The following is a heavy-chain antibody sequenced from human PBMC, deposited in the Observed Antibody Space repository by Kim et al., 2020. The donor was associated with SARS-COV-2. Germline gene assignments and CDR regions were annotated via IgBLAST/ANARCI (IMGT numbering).Heavy chain of an antibody. CDR2: INSDGSST. J-gene: IGHJ4*02. Sequence: GGSLRLSCAASGFTFSNSWMHWVRQAPGKGLVCVSRINSDGSSTSYADSVKGRFTISRDNAKNTLYLQMNSLRPEDTAMYYCARIKYFYDSSAYDFWGQGTLVTVSS. V-gene: IGHV3-74*01. CDR3: ARIKYFYDSSAYDF. CDR1: GFTFSNSW. D-gene: IGHD3-22*01.